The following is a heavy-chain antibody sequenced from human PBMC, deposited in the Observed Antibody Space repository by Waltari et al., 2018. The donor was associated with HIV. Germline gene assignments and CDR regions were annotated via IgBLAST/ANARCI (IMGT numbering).Heavy chain of an antibody. CDR3: ARDRGYSSTHYGMDV. Sequence: EVQLVESGGGLVQPGGSLRLSCAVSGFTFSSSSLHWVRQAPGKGLEWVSYISSSSSTIYYADSVKGRFTISRDNAKNSLYLQMNSLRAEDTAVYYCARDRGYSSTHYGMDVWGQGTTVTVSS. CDR2: ISSSSSTI. V-gene: IGHV3-48*01. CDR1: GFTFSSSS. D-gene: IGHD6-13*01. J-gene: IGHJ6*01.